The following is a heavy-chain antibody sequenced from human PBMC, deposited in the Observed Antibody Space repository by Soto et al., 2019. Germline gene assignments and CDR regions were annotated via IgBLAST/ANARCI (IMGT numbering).Heavy chain of an antibody. J-gene: IGHJ3*02. Sequence: QVQLAESGGGVVQPGRSLRLSCAASGFTFSSYGMHWVRQAPGKGLEWVAVISYDGSNKYYADSVKGRFTISRDNSKNTLYLQMNSLRAEDTAVYYCAKGLWFGELPFDAFDIWGQGTMVTVSS. CDR2: ISYDGSNK. CDR1: GFTFSSYG. V-gene: IGHV3-30*18. CDR3: AKGLWFGELPFDAFDI. D-gene: IGHD3-10*01.